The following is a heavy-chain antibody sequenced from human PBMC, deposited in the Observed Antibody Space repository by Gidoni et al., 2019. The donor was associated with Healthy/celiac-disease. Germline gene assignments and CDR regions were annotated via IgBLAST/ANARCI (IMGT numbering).Heavy chain of an antibody. Sequence: EVQLVESGGGLVKPGGSLRLSCAASGFTFSTAWMIWVRQAPGKGLEWVGRIKSKTDGGTTDYAAPVKGRFTISRDDSKNTLYLQMNSLKTEDTAVYYCTTGDYDFWSGYGDYYYYGMDVWGQGTTVTVSS. CDR1: GFTFSTAW. V-gene: IGHV3-15*01. D-gene: IGHD3-3*01. J-gene: IGHJ6*02. CDR3: TTGDYDFWSGYGDYYYYGMDV. CDR2: IKSKTDGGTT.